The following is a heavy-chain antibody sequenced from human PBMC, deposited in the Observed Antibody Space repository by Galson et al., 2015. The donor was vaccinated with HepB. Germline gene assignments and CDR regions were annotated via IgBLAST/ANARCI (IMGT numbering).Heavy chain of an antibody. D-gene: IGHD6-6*01. CDR2: ITGSGTST. CDR1: GFTFNNYA. CDR3: AEDLVPPGYSSSSNFYYYGLDV. Sequence: SLRLSCAAFGFTFNNYAMNWVRQTPERGLEWVSAITGSGTSTDYADSVKGRFTISRDNSKTTLYLQMDSLRAEDTAVYYCAEDLVPPGYSSSSNFYYYGLDVWGQGTTVTVSS. J-gene: IGHJ6*02. V-gene: IGHV3-23*01.